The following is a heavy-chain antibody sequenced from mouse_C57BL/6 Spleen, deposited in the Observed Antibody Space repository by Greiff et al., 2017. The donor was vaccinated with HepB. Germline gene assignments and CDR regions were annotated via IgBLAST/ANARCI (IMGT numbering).Heavy chain of an antibody. J-gene: IGHJ4*01. V-gene: IGHV1-80*01. CDR1: GYAFSSYW. D-gene: IGHD1-1*01. CDR2: IYPGDGDT. Sequence: VQLQQSGAELVKPGASVKISCKASGYAFSSYWMNWVKQRPGKGLEWIGQIYPGDGDTNYNGKFKGKATRTADKSSSTAYMQLSSLTSEDSAVYFCARSEVTTVVARGAMDYWGQGTSVTVSS. CDR3: ARSEVTTVVARGAMDY.